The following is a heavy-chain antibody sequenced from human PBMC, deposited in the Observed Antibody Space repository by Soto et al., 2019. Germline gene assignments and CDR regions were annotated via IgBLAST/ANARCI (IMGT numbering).Heavy chain of an antibody. J-gene: IGHJ2*01. D-gene: IGHD1-26*01. CDR3: AKKISVRAGPGYFDL. Sequence: QVQLVESGGGVVQPGGSLRLSCAASGFTFSNYGIHWVRQAPGKGLEWVTVVGNDGTVQYYADSVKGRFTISRDNYRNTVYLQMNSLIPEDTPLFYLAKKISVRAGPGYFDLWAVAPWSLSPQ. V-gene: IGHV3-30*18. CDR2: VGNDGTVQ. CDR1: GFTFSNYG.